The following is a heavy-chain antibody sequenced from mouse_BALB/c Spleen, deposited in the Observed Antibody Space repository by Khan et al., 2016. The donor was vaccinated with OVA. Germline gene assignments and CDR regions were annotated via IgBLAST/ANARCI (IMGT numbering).Heavy chain of an antibody. CDR3: ARHLAGSFAY. CDR2: INSDGDYT. CDR1: GFTFSTYG. J-gene: IGHJ3*01. V-gene: IGHV5-6*01. Sequence: EVELVESGGDLVKPGGSLRLSCAASGFTFSTYGMSWVRQPPDKRLEWVATINSDGDYTYYPDTVKGRFTISRNNAENTLYLQMSSLQSEDTAICYCARHLAGSFAYWGQGTLVTVSA. D-gene: IGHD1-1*01.